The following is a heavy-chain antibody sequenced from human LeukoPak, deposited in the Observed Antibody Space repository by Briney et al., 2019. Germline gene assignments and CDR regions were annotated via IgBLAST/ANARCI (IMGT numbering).Heavy chain of an antibody. D-gene: IGHD4-17*01. J-gene: IGHJ4*02. V-gene: IGHV3-30*03. Sequence: PGGSLRLSCAASGFTFSNYWMTWVRQAPGKGLEWVALISYDGSNKYYADSVKGRFTISRDHSNTLHLQMNSLRPEDTAIYFCGRDHTTGGYGPFDCWGQGTLVTVSS. CDR3: GRDHTTGGYGPFDC. CDR1: GFTFSNYW. CDR2: ISYDGSNK.